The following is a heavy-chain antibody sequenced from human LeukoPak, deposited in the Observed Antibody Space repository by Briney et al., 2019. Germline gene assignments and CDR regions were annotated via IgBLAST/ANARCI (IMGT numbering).Heavy chain of an antibody. CDR3: ATDCGGDCWDFDY. V-gene: IGHV1-2*02. CDR1: VYTFTGYY. CDR2: INPNSGGT. J-gene: IGHJ4*02. Sequence: GASVKVSCKASVYTFTGYYMRWVRQAPGQGLEWMGWINPNSGGTNYAQKFQGRVTMTRDTSISTAYMELSRLRSDDTAVYYCATDCGGDCWDFDYWGQGTLVTVSS. D-gene: IGHD2-21*02.